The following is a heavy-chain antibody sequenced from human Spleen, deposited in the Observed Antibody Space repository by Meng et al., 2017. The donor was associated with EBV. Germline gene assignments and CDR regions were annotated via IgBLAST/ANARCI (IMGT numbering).Heavy chain of an antibody. CDR3: ARRTLSHYSFDY. J-gene: IGHJ4*02. V-gene: IGHV3-53*01. Sequence: VQLVASGGGVVQPGRSLRLSCAASGFTFSSNYMGWVRQAPGKGLEWVSFIYTVDSTDYADSVKGRFTISRDNSKNTLYLQMNSLRAEDTAIYYCARRTLSHYSFDYWGQGTLVTVSS. CDR1: GFTFSSNY. D-gene: IGHD3-10*01. CDR2: IYTVDST.